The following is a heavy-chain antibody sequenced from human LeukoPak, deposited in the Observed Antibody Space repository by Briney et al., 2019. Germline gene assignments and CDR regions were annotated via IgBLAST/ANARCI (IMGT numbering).Heavy chain of an antibody. D-gene: IGHD5-18*01. CDR3: ARDGPGYSYAFDI. V-gene: IGHV4-59*01. CDR2: IYYSGST. Sequence: SETLSLTYAVYGGSISSYYWSWIRQPPGKGLEWIGYIYYSGSTNYNPSLKSRVTISVDTSKNQFSLKLSSVTAADTAVYYCARDGPGYSYAFDIWGQGTMVTVSS. CDR1: GGSISSYY. J-gene: IGHJ3*02.